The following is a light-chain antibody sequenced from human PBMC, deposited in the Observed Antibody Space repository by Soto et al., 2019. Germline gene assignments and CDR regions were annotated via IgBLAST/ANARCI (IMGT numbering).Light chain of an antibody. V-gene: IGKV3-20*01. Sequence: EIVLTQSPGTLSLSPGERATLSCRASQSVSSSYLAWYQQKPGQAPRLLIYGASGRATGIPDRFSGSGSGTDFTLTISRLEPEDFAVYYCQHYGSSPLTFGGGTKVDIK. J-gene: IGKJ4*01. CDR1: QSVSSSY. CDR2: GAS. CDR3: QHYGSSPLT.